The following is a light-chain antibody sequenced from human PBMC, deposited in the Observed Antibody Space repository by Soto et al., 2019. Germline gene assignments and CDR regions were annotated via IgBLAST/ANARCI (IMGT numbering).Light chain of an antibody. CDR1: TGAVTSGSY. V-gene: IGLV7-43*01. Sequence: QAVVTQEPSLTVSPGGTVTLTCSSSTGAVTSGSYPNWLQQKPGQAPRALIYSTNNKYSWTPARFSGSLLGGKAALTLSGVQPEDEAEYYCLLYYGGAVVFGGGTKLTVL. J-gene: IGLJ3*02. CDR2: STN. CDR3: LLYYGGAVV.